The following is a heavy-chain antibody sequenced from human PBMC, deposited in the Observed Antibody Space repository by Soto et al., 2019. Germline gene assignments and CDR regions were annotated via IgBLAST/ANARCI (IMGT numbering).Heavy chain of an antibody. CDR3: ASSVVGATGIDY. D-gene: IGHD1-26*01. Sequence: SETLSLTCTGSGGSISSYYWSWIRQPPGKGLEWIGYIYYSGSTNYNPSLKSRVTISVDTSKNQFSLKLSSVTAADTAVYYCASSVVGATGIDYWGQGTLVTVSS. CDR2: IYYSGST. CDR1: GGSISSYY. V-gene: IGHV4-59*01. J-gene: IGHJ4*02.